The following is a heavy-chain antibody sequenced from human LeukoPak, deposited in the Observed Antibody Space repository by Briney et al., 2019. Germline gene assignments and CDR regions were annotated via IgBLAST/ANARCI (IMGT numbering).Heavy chain of an antibody. CDR2: IYYSGST. CDR1: GGSISSYY. D-gene: IGHD2-2*01. Sequence: SETLSLTCTVSGGSISSYYWSWIRQPPGKGLEWIGYIYYSGSTNYNPSLKSRVTISVDTSKNQFSLKLGSVTAADTAVYYCAAVRDVVVPAAMLWWDPYNWFDPWGQGTLVTVSS. V-gene: IGHV4-59*01. J-gene: IGHJ5*02. CDR3: AAVRDVVVPAAMLWWDPYNWFDP.